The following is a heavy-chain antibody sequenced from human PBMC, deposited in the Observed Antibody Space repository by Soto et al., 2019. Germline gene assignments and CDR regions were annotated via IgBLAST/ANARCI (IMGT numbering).Heavy chain of an antibody. J-gene: IGHJ4*02. V-gene: IGHV1-2*02. CDR3: ARGPYYDFWSGYSYYFVY. D-gene: IGHD3-3*01. CDR1: GYTFTGYY. CDR2: INPNSGGT. Sequence: WASVKVSCKASGYTFTGYYMHWVRQAPGQGLEWMGWINPNSGGTNYAQKFQGRVTMTRDTSISTAYMELSRLRSDDTAVYYCARGPYYDFWSGYSYYFVYWGQGTLVTVSS.